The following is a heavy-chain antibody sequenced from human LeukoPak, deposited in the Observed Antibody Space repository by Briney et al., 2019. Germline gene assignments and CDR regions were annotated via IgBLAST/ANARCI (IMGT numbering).Heavy chain of an antibody. J-gene: IGHJ1*01. Sequence: GESLKISCKGSGYSFTSYWIGWVRQMPGKGLEWMGIIYPGDSDTRYSPSFQGHVTISDDKSITTAYLQWSSLTASDTAMYYRAIHTAYCGGNCYSSVQHWGQGTLVTAS. D-gene: IGHD2-21*02. CDR2: IYPGDSDT. CDR3: AIHTAYCGGNCYSSVQH. CDR1: GYSFTSYW. V-gene: IGHV5-51*01.